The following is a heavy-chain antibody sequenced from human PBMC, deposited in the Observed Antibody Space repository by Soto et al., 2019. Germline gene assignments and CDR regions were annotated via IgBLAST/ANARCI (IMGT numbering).Heavy chain of an antibody. CDR1: GYTFTSYC. D-gene: IGHD3-3*01. CDR3: ARGTIFGVDIIGSFDY. J-gene: IGHJ4*02. Sequence: ASVKVSCKASGYTFTSYCISWVRQAPGQGLEWMGWISAYNGNTNYAQKLQGRVTMTTDTSTSTAYMELSSLRSEDTAVYYCARGTIFGVDIIGSFDYWGQGTLVTVSS. CDR2: ISAYNGNT. V-gene: IGHV1-18*01.